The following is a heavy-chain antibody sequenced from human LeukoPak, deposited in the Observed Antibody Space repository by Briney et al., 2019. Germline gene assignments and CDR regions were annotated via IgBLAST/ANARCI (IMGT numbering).Heavy chain of an antibody. CDR2: IYYSGST. Sequence: GSLRLSCAASGFTFSSYSMNWVRQAPGKGLEWIGSIYYSGSTYYNPSLKSRVTISVDTSKNQFSLKLSSVTAADTAVYYCAREGYYGSGSYPHMDVWGKGTTVTISS. J-gene: IGHJ6*03. D-gene: IGHD3-10*01. V-gene: IGHV4-39*07. CDR1: GFTFSSYS. CDR3: AREGYYGSGSYPHMDV.